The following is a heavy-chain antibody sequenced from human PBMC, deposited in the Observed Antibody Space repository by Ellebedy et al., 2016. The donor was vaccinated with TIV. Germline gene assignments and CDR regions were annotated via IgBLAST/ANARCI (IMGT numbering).Heavy chain of an antibody. Sequence: GGSLRLXXAASGFTFSSYWMHWVRQAPGKGLEWVSRISGDGSFTNYADSVKGRFTISRDNAKKPLYLQMNSLSAEDTAVYYCVRFHDRSDYHYDYWGQGTLVTVSS. V-gene: IGHV3-74*01. D-gene: IGHD3-22*01. CDR1: GFTFSSYW. CDR2: ISGDGSFT. CDR3: VRFHDRSDYHYDY. J-gene: IGHJ4*02.